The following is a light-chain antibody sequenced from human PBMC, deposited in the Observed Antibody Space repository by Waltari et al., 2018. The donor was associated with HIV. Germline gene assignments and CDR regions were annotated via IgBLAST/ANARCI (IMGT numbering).Light chain of an antibody. CDR1: RSDVGGYNY. V-gene: IGLV2-14*03. CDR3: SSYTTSRTVV. J-gene: IGLJ2*01. Sequence: SALTQPASVSGSPGQSITISCTGTRSDVGGYNYVSWYQQHPGKAPKLMVYDVTNRPSGVSNRFSGSKSGNTAFLTISGLQAEDEADYYCSSYTTSRTVVFGGGTKLTVL. CDR2: DVT.